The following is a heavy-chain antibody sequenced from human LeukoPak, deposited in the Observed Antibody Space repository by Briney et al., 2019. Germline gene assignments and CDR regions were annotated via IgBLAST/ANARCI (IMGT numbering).Heavy chain of an antibody. CDR1: GFTFSSYS. CDR3: ARPPYYYGSSGYSN. Sequence: GGSLRLSCAASGFTFSSYSMNWVRQAPGKGLEWVSYISSSSSTIYYADSVKGRFTISRDNAKNSLYLQMNSLRAADTAVYYCARPPYYYGSSGYSNWGQGTLVTVSS. D-gene: IGHD3-22*01. J-gene: IGHJ4*02. V-gene: IGHV3-48*04. CDR2: ISSSSSTI.